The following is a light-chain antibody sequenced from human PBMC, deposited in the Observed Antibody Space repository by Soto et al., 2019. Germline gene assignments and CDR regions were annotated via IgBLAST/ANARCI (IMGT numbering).Light chain of an antibody. J-gene: IGKJ1*01. CDR1: QSVRSDY. CDR2: GAS. CDR3: QQYGSSLTWT. V-gene: IGKV3-20*01. Sequence: EIVFTPSPGTLSLSPGERATLSCRASQSVRSDYLAWYQQKPGQAPRLHIYGASTRATGIPDRFTGSGSGTDFTLTISRLEPEDFAVYYCQQYGSSLTWTFGQGTKVDIK.